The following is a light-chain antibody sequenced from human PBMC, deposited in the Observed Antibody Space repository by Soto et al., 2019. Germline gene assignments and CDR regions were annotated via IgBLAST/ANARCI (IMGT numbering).Light chain of an antibody. Sequence: QTVVTQEPSFSVSPGLTVTLTCGSSSGSVSTSYYPSWYQQTPGQAPRTLIYSTNTRSSGVHDRFSGSILGNRAALTITGAQTDDESDYYCALYMGSGIWVFGGGTKLTVL. CDR3: ALYMGSGIWV. J-gene: IGLJ3*02. CDR2: STN. CDR1: SGSVSTSYY. V-gene: IGLV8-61*01.